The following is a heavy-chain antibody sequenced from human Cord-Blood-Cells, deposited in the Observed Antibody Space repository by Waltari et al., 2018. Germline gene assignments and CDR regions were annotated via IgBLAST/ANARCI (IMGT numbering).Heavy chain of an antibody. Sequence: QVQLQQWGAGLLKPSETLSLTCAVYGGSFSGYYWSWIRKPPGKGLEWIGEINHSGSTNYNPSLKSRVTISVDTSKNQFSLKLSSVTAADTAVYYCAREGGRNYYDSSGYYYYYGMDVWGQGTTVTVSS. D-gene: IGHD3-22*01. V-gene: IGHV4-34*01. CDR2: INHSGST. CDR3: AREGGRNYYDSSGYYYYYGMDV. J-gene: IGHJ6*02. CDR1: GGSFSGYY.